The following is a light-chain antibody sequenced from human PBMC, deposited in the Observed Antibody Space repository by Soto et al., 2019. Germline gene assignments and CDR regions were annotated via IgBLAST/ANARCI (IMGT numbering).Light chain of an antibody. CDR2: RNN. CDR3: ATWDDSLNGFYV. V-gene: IGLV1-47*01. Sequence: QSVLTQPPSASGTPGQGVTISCSGSTSNIGSNYVYWYQQRPGTAPKLLIYRNNQRPSGVPDRFSGSKSGTSAPLAISGLRSDDEADYFCATWDDSLNGFYVFGTGTKVTVL. J-gene: IGLJ1*01. CDR1: TSNIGSNY.